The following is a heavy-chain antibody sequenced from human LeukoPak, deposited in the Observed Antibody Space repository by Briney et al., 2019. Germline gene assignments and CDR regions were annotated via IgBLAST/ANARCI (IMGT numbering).Heavy chain of an antibody. V-gene: IGHV3-21*01. CDR3: ASAGYSSSWYQVY. CDR2: ISSSSSYI. D-gene: IGHD6-13*01. CDR1: GFTFSSYS. Sequence: GGSLRLSCAASGFTFSSYSMNWVRQAPGKGLEWVSSISSSSSYIYYADSVKGRFTTSRDNAKNSLYLQMNSLRAEDTAVYYCASAGYSSSWYQVYWGQGTLVTVSS. J-gene: IGHJ4*02.